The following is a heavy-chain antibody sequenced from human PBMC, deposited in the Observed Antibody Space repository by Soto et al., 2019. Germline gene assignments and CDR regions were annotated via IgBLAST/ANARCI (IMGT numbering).Heavy chain of an antibody. Sequence: GEALKISCNVSGYSFTIYWIGWVRQMPGKGLEWMGIIYPGDSDTRYSPSFQGQVTISADKSISTAYLQWSSLKASDTAMYYCARHDVSSWSPFDYWGQGTLVTVSS. CDR1: GYSFTIYW. CDR2: IYPGDSDT. J-gene: IGHJ4*02. CDR3: ARHDVSSWSPFDY. V-gene: IGHV5-51*01. D-gene: IGHD6-13*01.